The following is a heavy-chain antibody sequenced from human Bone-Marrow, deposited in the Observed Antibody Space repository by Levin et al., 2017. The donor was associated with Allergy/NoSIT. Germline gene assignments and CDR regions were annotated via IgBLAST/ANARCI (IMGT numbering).Heavy chain of an antibody. CDR1: GGTFSNYG. CDR3: AFLNDHQYESWFDP. Sequence: SVKVSCRASGGTFSNYGISWVRQAPGQGLEWVGGIIPMFGTANYSQKFQARVSITADESTSTAYMELNRLRSGDTAVYYCAFLNDHQYESWFDPWGQGTLVTVSS. V-gene: IGHV1-69*13. J-gene: IGHJ5*02. D-gene: IGHD2-8*01. CDR2: IIPMFGTA.